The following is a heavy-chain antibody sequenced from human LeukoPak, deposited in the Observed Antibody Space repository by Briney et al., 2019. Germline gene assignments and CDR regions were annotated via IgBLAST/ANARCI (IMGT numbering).Heavy chain of an antibody. CDR2: ISYDGSNK. D-gene: IGHD6-19*01. CDR3: AKEGYSSGWYYFDY. CDR1: GLTFSSYG. Sequence: GRSLRLSCAASGLTFSSYGMHWVRQAPGKGLEWVAVISYDGSNKYYADSVKGRFTISRDNSKNTLYLQMNSLRAEDTAVYYCAKEGYSSGWYYFDYWGQGTLVTVSS. J-gene: IGHJ4*02. V-gene: IGHV3-30*18.